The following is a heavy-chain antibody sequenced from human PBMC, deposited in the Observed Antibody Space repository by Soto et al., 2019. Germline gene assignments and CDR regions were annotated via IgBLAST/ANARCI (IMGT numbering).Heavy chain of an antibody. CDR2: VSGGSGVT. D-gene: IGHD6-25*01. Sequence: EMQLLESGGGLVQPGGSLRLSCVVSGFSFSTYGVTWVRQAPGKGLEWVCGVSGGSGVTHYTDSVKGRFTISGDDSKYTVYLQMHSLRGEDTALYYSTRCNGYGDLWGQGTLVTVSS. V-gene: IGHV3-23*01. J-gene: IGHJ5*02. CDR3: TRCNGYGDL. CDR1: GFSFSTYG.